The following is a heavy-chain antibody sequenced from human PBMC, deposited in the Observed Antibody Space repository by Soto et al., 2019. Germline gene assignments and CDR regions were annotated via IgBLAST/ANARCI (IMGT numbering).Heavy chain of an antibody. D-gene: IGHD3-3*01. CDR1: GFTVSSFY. J-gene: IGHJ4*02. V-gene: IGHV3-66*01. CDR3: ARDRFGGAYNFWH. CDR2: ISSDDST. Sequence: EVQLVESGGGLVQPGGSLRLSCAASGFTVSSFYMTWVRQAPGKGLEWVSVISSDDSTYYADSVKGRFTISRDNSMNTLYLQMNSLRAEDTAVYYCARDRFGGAYNFWHGGQGTLVTVSS.